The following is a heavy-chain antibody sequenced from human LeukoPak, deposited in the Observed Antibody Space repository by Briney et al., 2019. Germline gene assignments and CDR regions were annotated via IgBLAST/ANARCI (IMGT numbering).Heavy chain of an antibody. Sequence: PSETLSLTCTVSGGSISSYYWSWIRQPPGKGLEWMGYIYYSGSTNYNPSLKSRVTISVDTSKNQFSLKLSSVTAADTAVYYCARLNSSGWYLWFDPWGQGTLVTVSS. D-gene: IGHD6-19*01. J-gene: IGHJ5*02. CDR1: GGSISSYY. CDR3: ARLNSSGWYLWFDP. CDR2: IYYSGST. V-gene: IGHV4-59*01.